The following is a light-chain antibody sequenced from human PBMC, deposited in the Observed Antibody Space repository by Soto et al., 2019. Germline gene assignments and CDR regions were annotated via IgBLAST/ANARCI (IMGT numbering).Light chain of an antibody. CDR3: LLYSGGADV. Sequence: QTVVTQEPSLTVSPGGTVTLTCASSSGAVNSAYYPNWFQQKPGQAPRPLIYSTNKKHSWTPARFSGSLLGGKAALTLSGVQPEDEAEYYCLLYSGGADVFGTGTKLTVL. CDR2: STN. V-gene: IGLV7-43*01. CDR1: SGAVNSAYY. J-gene: IGLJ1*01.